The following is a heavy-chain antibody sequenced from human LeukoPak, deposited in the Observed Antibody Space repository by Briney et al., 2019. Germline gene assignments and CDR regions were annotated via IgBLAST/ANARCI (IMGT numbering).Heavy chain of an antibody. J-gene: IGHJ6*02. CDR1: GYIFTSYY. CDR2: INPSGGST. Sequence: ASVKVSCKASGYIFTSYYMYWVRQAPGQGLEWMGIINPSGGSTIYAQKFQAKVTMTRDTSTSTVYMELSSLRSEDTAVYYCARGERGYSGGMDVWGQGTTVTVSS. V-gene: IGHV1-46*01. D-gene: IGHD5-12*01. CDR3: ARGERGYSGGMDV.